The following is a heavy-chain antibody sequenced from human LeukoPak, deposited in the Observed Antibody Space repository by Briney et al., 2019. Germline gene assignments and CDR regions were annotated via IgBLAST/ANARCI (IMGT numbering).Heavy chain of an antibody. CDR2: IVYDGINK. CDR1: GFTFNTYG. Sequence: SGGSLRLSCAASGFTFNTYGMHWVRQAPGKGLEWVAYIVYDGINKYYADSVKGRFTLSRDNSKNTLYLQMNNLRAEDTAMYYAMTMVQGVSNPGHWGQGTLVTVSS. D-gene: IGHD3-10*01. CDR3: MTMVQGVSNPGH. V-gene: IGHV3-30*02. J-gene: IGHJ4*02.